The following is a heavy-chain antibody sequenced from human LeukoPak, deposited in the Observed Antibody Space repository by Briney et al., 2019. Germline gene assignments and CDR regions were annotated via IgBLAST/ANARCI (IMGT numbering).Heavy chain of an antibody. CDR2: ISGSGGST. Sequence: GGSLRLSCAASGFTFSSYAMSWVRQAPGKGLEWVSAISGSGGSTYYADSVKGRFTISRDNSKNTLYLQMNSLRAEDTAVYYCAQDGYCSSTSCYGRHAFDIWGQGTMVTVSS. V-gene: IGHV3-23*01. CDR3: AQDGYCSSTSCYGRHAFDI. CDR1: GFTFSSYA. J-gene: IGHJ3*02. D-gene: IGHD2-2*03.